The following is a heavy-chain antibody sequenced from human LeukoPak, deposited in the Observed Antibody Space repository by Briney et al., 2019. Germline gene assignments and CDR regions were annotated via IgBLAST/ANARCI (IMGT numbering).Heavy chain of an antibody. D-gene: IGHD5-18*01. CDR3: AKLRRAMVSFRLLGAFDI. CDR1: GFTFSSYA. J-gene: IGHJ3*02. V-gene: IGHV3-23*01. CDR2: ISGSGGST. Sequence: PGGSLRLSCAASGFTFSSYAMSWVRQAPGKGQEWVSAISGSGGSTYYADSVKGRFTISRDNSKNALYLQMNSLRAEDTAVYYCAKLRRAMVSFRLLGAFDIWGQGTMVTVSS.